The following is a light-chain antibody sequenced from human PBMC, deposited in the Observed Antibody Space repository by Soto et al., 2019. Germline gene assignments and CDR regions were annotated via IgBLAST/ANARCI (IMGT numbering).Light chain of an antibody. CDR1: SSDIGAYNF. CDR3: SAYTTGSSRI. J-gene: IGLJ2*01. Sequence: QSALTQPASVSGSPGQSITISCTGTSSDIGAYNFISWYQQHPGKAPKLMICDVSNRPSGVSNRFSGSKSGNTASLTISGLQAEDEADYYCSAYTTGSSRIFGGGTKLTVL. V-gene: IGLV2-14*01. CDR2: DVS.